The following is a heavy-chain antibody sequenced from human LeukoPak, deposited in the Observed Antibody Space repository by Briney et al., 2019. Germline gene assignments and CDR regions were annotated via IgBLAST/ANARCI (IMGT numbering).Heavy chain of an antibody. J-gene: IGHJ4*02. Sequence: GGSLRLSCAASGFTFSSYWMSWVREAPGKGLEWVDNIKQDGSEEYNVDSVKGRFTISRDSAKNSLYLQMNSLRAEDTAVYYCALGDDFDYWGQGTLVTVSS. D-gene: IGHD3-10*01. CDR2: IKQDGSEE. CDR1: GFTFSSYW. CDR3: ALGDDFDY. V-gene: IGHV3-7*01.